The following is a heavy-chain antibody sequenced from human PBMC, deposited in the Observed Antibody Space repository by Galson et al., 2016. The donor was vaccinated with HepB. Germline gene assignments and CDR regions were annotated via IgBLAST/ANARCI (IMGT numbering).Heavy chain of an antibody. Sequence: SLRLSCAASGFSFSSYGMNWVRQAPGKGLEWVAVIWKDGSTKYYVDSVKGRFTISRDNSKNTLYLQMNSLRVDDTAVYFCARGGNIWNHRCYFDYWGQGSLVTVSS. CDR3: ARGGNIWNHRCYFDY. J-gene: IGHJ4*02. V-gene: IGHV3-33*01. D-gene: IGHD1-20*01. CDR2: IWKDGSTK. CDR1: GFSFSSYG.